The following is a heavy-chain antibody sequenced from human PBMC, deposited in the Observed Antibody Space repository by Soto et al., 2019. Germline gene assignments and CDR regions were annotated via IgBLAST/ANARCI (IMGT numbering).Heavy chain of an antibody. D-gene: IGHD2-2*01. CDR1: GFTFSDYH. CDR3: ARGPCRITSCPTTYYGMDV. Sequence: QVQLVESGGGLVNPGGSLRLSCAASGFTFSDYHLSWIRQAPGKGLEWVSYIDSSSTNYADSVRGRFTISRDNAKNSLYLQMNSLRAEDTAVYYCARGPCRITSCPTTYYGMDVWGQGTTVTVSS. CDR2: IDSSST. J-gene: IGHJ6*02. V-gene: IGHV3-11*06.